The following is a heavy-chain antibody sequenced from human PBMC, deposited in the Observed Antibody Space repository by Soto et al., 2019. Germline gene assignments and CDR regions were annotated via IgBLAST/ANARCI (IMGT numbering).Heavy chain of an antibody. CDR2: ISSSSSTI. J-gene: IGHJ3*02. D-gene: IGHD3-22*01. V-gene: IGHV3-48*02. CDR1: GFTFSSYS. CDR3: AREGPYYDSSGYYERSEAFDT. Sequence: PGGSLRLSCAASGFTFSSYSMNWVRQAPGKGLEWVSYISSSSSTIYYADSVKGRFTISRDNAKNSLYLQMNSLRDEDTAVYYCAREGPYYDSSGYYERSEAFDTWGQGTMVTVSS.